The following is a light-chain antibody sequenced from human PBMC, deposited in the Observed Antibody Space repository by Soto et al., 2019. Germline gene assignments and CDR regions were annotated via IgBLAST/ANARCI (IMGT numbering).Light chain of an antibody. Sequence: EIVITQSPATLSVSPGERATLSCRASQSVSSNLAWYQQKPGQAPRLIIYGASTRANGIPARFSGSGSGTEFTLTISSLQSEDFAFYYCQQYNNWHPVTFGQGTKVDIK. V-gene: IGKV3-15*01. CDR1: QSVSSN. CDR2: GAS. CDR3: QQYNNWHPVT. J-gene: IGKJ1*01.